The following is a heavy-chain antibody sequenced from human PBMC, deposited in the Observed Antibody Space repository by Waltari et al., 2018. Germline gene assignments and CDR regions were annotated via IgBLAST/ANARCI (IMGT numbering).Heavy chain of an antibody. CDR3: ARGDPTAGAIDF. CDR1: GFTFRNYD. Sequence: EVQLVESGGNLVQPGGSLRLSCAASGFTFRNYDMPWVRQETGKGVDGVESIGVAGETKYVASVKGRFTISRESAKDSLYLQMNSLRAGDTAIYYCARGDPTAGAIDFWGQGTLVTVSS. V-gene: IGHV3-13*01. CDR2: IGVAGET. J-gene: IGHJ4*02.